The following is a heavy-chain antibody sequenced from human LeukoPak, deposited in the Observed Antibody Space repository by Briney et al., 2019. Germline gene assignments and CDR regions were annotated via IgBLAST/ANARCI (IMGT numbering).Heavy chain of an antibody. D-gene: IGHD3-10*01. CDR3: ARDLVYGSGSLGY. Sequence: GGSLRLSCAGSGLTFSSYWMHWVRQAPGKGLVWVSRINDDGSTTNHADSVKGRFTISRDNAKSTLYLQMNSLTAEDTAVYYCARDLVYGSGSLGYWGQGTLVTVSS. CDR2: INDDGSTT. CDR1: GLTFSSYW. V-gene: IGHV3-74*01. J-gene: IGHJ4*02.